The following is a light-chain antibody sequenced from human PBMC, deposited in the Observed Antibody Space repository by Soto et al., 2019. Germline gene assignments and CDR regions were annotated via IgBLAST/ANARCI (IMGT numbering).Light chain of an antibody. CDR2: AVS. Sequence: QSALTQPASVSGSPGQSITISCTGTSSDVGGYNYVSWYQQHPSKAPKLMIYAVSNRPSGVSTRFSGSKSGNTASLTISGLQAEDEADYHCSSYTTSSTLLYVFGTGTQLTVL. V-gene: IGLV2-14*01. CDR3: SSYTTSSTLLYV. CDR1: SSDVGGYNY. J-gene: IGLJ1*01.